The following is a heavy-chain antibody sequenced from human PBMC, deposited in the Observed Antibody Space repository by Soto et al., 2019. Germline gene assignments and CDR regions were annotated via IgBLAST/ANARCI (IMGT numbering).Heavy chain of an antibody. Sequence: ASVKVSCKDSGYTFTNSGISWVRQAPGQGLEWMGWISTDNGNTNYAQHLQGRVSMTTDTSTSTVYMELSSLRSEDTAVYYCARVGRSSSSDDFDYWGQ. D-gene: IGHD6-13*01. CDR2: ISTDNGNT. CDR1: GYTFTNSG. J-gene: IGHJ4*01. CDR3: ARVGRSSSSDDFDY. V-gene: IGHV1-18*01.